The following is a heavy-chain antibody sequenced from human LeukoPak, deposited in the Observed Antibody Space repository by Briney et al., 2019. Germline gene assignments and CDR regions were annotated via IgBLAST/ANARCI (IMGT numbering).Heavy chain of an antibody. Sequence: GGSLKLSCAASGFTFSDYYMSWIRQAPGKGLEWVSYISSSGSTIYYADSVKGRFTISRDNAKNSLYLQMNSLRAEDTAVYYCARPSDDSGAPETPFDYWGQGTLVTVSS. J-gene: IGHJ4*02. CDR1: GFTFSDYY. D-gene: IGHD6-19*01. CDR2: ISSSGSTI. V-gene: IGHV3-11*01. CDR3: ARPSDDSGAPETPFDY.